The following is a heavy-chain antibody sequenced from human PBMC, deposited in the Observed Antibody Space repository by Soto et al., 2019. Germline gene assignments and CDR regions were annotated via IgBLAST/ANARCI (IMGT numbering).Heavy chain of an antibody. CDR3: ARVAMVRGVLVPYGMDV. V-gene: IGHV1-18*01. CDR2: ISAYNGNT. Sequence: QVQLVQSGAEVKKPGASVKVSCKASGYTFTSYGISWVRQAPGQGLEWMGWISAYNGNTNYAQKLQGRVTMTTDTSTSTAYVELGSLRADDTAVYYCARVAMVRGVLVPYGMDVWGQGTTVTVSS. J-gene: IGHJ6*02. D-gene: IGHD3-10*01. CDR1: GYTFTSYG.